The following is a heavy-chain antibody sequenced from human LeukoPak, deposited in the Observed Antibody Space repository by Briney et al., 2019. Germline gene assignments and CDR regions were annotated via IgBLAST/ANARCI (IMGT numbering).Heavy chain of an antibody. J-gene: IGHJ5*02. CDR1: GGSISSYY. D-gene: IGHD3-16*01. CDR3: ARGGTMGNANWFDP. Sequence: PSETLSLTCTVSGGSISSYYWSWIRQPPGKGLEWIGYIHYSGSTNYNPSLKSRVTMSVDTSKNQFSLKLSSVTAADTAMYYCARGGTMGNANWFDPWGQGTLVTVSS. V-gene: IGHV4-59*12. CDR2: IHYSGST.